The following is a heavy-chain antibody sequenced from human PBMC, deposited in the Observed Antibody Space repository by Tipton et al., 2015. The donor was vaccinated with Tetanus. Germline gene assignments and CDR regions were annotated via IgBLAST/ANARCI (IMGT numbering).Heavy chain of an antibody. CDR1: GFAFDKYA. Sequence: SLRLSCTASGFAFDKYAMNWVRQAPGKGLEWVSGISGLGRTTDYADSVKGRFTISRDNSKNTLYLEMNSLRAEDTAVYYCGKQNGGRWVVDHWGQGALVTVSS. CDR3: GKQNGGRWVVDH. CDR2: ISGLGRTT. D-gene: IGHD4-23*01. V-gene: IGHV3-23*01. J-gene: IGHJ4*02.